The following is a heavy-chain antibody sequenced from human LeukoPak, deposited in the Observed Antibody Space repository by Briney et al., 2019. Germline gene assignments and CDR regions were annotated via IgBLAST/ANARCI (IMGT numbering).Heavy chain of an antibody. CDR3: ARDPQELLWFGESMSTTVPYYFDY. Sequence: PGGSLRLSCAASGFTFSSYAMHWVRQAPGKGLEWVAVISYDGSNKYYADSVKGRFTISRDNSKNTLYLQMNSLRAEDTAVYYCARDPQELLWFGESMSTTVPYYFDYWGQGTLVTVSS. CDR1: GFTFSSYA. J-gene: IGHJ4*02. CDR2: ISYDGSNK. D-gene: IGHD3-10*01. V-gene: IGHV3-30-3*01.